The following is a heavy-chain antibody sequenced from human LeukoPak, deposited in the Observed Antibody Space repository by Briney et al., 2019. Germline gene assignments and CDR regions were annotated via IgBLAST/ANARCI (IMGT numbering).Heavy chain of an antibody. CDR1: GGSFSGYY. Sequence: SETLSLTCAVYGGSFSGYYWSWIRQPPGKGLEWIGEINHSGSTNYNPSLKSRVTISVDTSKNQFSLKLSSVTAADTAVYYCARDRYYYDSSGYYAELGYWGQGTLVTVSS. CDR2: INHSGST. J-gene: IGHJ4*02. D-gene: IGHD3-22*01. CDR3: ARDRYYYDSSGYYAELGY. V-gene: IGHV4-34*01.